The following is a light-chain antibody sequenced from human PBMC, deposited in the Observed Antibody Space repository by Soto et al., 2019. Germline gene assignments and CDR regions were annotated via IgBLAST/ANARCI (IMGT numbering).Light chain of an antibody. CDR1: QSVLYSSNNKNY. CDR2: WAS. Sequence: DIVMTQSPDFLAVSLGERATINCKSSQSVLYSSNNKNYLAWYQQKPGQPPKLLIYWASTRESGVPDRFSGSGSGTDFTLTISSLQAEDVAVYYCQQYYSTPPLTFGQGTRLEIK. CDR3: QQYYSTPPLT. J-gene: IGKJ5*01. V-gene: IGKV4-1*01.